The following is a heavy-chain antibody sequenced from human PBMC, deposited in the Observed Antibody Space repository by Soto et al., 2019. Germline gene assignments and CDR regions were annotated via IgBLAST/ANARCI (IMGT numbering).Heavy chain of an antibody. CDR2: ISKSSRAI. J-gene: IGHJ5*02. Sequence: QVQLVESGGGLVKPAGSLRLSCAASGFSFSDYYMSWIRQAPGKGLEWISYISKSSRAISYADSVKGRFTISRANANNSLYLQLNSLRVEDTAVYYCARGGSSVFDPWGQGTLVIVSS. CDR3: ARGGSSVFDP. CDR1: GFSFSDYY. V-gene: IGHV3-11*01. D-gene: IGHD6-13*01.